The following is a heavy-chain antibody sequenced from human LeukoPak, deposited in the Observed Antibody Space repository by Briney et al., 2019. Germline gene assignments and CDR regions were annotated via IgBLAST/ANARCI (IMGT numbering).Heavy chain of an antibody. V-gene: IGHV3-48*03. J-gene: IGHJ6*03. CDR3: AKGGGYEAQYYYYYLDV. Sequence: GGSLRLSCVASGFTFSSYEMNWVRQAPGKGLEWLSYIGSSDSTTHYADSVKGRFTISRDNSKNTLYLQMKSLRAEDTAVYYCAKGGGYEAQYYYYYLDVWGKGTTVTISS. D-gene: IGHD5-12*01. CDR2: IGSSDSTT. CDR1: GFTFSSYE.